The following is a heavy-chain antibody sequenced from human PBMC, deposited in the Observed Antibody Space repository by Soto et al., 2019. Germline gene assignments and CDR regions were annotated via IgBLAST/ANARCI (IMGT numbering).Heavy chain of an antibody. CDR2: ISSSSSTI. CDR1: GFTFSSYS. J-gene: IGHJ4*02. Sequence: GGSLRLSCAASGFTFSSYSMNWVRQAPGKGLEWVSYISSSSSTIYYADSVKGRFTISRDNAKNSLYLQMNSLRAEDTAVYYCARSRCSSTSCYFRYWGQGTLVTVSS. CDR3: ARSRCSSTSCYFRY. D-gene: IGHD2-2*01. V-gene: IGHV3-48*01.